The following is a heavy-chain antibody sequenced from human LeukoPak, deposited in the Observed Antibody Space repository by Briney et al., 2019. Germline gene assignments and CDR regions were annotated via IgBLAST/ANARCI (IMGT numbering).Heavy chain of an antibody. J-gene: IGHJ3*02. CDR3: ATGYCSSTSCYVSGSFDI. V-gene: IGHV4-4*02. CDR1: GGSITSSNW. CDR2: IYHSGST. Sequence: SETLSLTCVVSGGSITSSNWWNWVRQPPGKGLEWIGEIYHSGSTNYNPSLKSRLTTSVDKSKNQFSLKLSSVTAADTAVYYCATGYCSSTSCYVSGSFDIRGQGTMVTVSS. D-gene: IGHD2-2*01.